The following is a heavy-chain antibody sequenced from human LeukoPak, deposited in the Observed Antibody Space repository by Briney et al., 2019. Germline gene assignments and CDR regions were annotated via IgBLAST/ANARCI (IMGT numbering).Heavy chain of an antibody. Sequence: SETLSLTCIVSGDSISSTSYYWTWIRQPLGKGLEWIGYIYFSGSTNYNPSLKSRVTISVDTSKNQFSLKLKSVTAADTAVYYCARGTRSSGCYYNFDYWGQGTLVTVSS. J-gene: IGHJ4*02. CDR3: ARGTRSSGCYYNFDY. D-gene: IGHD2-2*01. CDR1: GDSISSTSYY. V-gene: IGHV4-61*01. CDR2: IYFSGST.